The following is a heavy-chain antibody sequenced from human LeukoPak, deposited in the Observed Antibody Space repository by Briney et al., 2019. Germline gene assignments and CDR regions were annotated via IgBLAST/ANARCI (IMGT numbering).Heavy chain of an antibody. CDR1: GGSISSSSYY. Sequence: SETLSLTCTVSGGSISSSSYYWGWIRQPPGKGLEWIGSIYYSGSTYYNPSLKSRVTISVDTSKNQFSLKLSSVTAADTAVYYCAGRATMVRYWGQGTLVTVSS. V-gene: IGHV4-39*01. J-gene: IGHJ4*02. CDR3: AGRATMVRY. D-gene: IGHD3-10*01. CDR2: IYYSGST.